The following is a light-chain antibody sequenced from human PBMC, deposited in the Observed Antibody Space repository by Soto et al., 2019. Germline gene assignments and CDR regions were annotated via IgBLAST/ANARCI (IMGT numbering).Light chain of an antibody. CDR3: HHFGGSSPFT. Sequence: EIVLTQSPGTLSLSPGDRATLSCRASQSVSSSHLAWYQQKAGQAPGLLIDEVSNRATGIPDRFSGSGSGTDFTLTIDTLEPEDLAVSYCHHFGGSSPFTFGQGTKLESK. CDR2: EVS. V-gene: IGKV3-20*01. J-gene: IGKJ2*01. CDR1: QSVSSSH.